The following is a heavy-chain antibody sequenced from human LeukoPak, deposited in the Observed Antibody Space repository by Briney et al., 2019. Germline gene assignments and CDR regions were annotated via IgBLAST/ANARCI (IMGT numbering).Heavy chain of an antibody. CDR3: ARVVVRGVIMFDY. CDR2: INSDGSST. V-gene: IGHV3-74*01. Sequence: GGSLRLSCAASGFTFSSYWMHWVRQAPGKGLVWVSRINSDGSSTSYADSVKGRFTISRDNAKNTLYLQMNSLRAEDTAVYYCARVVVRGVIMFDYWGQGTLVTVSS. CDR1: GFTFSSYW. D-gene: IGHD3-10*01. J-gene: IGHJ4*02.